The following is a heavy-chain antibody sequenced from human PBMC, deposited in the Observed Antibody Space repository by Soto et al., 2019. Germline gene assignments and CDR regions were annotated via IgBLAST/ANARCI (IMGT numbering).Heavy chain of an antibody. CDR2: INHSGST. D-gene: IGHD5-18*01. J-gene: IGHJ4*02. Sequence: PSETLSLTCAVYGGSFSGYYWTWIRQPPGTGLEWIGEINHSGSTNYNPSLKSRVTISVDTSKNQFSLKLSSVTAADTAVYYCAREGDTDTAMVTEFDYWGQGTLVTVSS. CDR1: GGSFSGYY. CDR3: AREGDTDTAMVTEFDY. V-gene: IGHV4-34*01.